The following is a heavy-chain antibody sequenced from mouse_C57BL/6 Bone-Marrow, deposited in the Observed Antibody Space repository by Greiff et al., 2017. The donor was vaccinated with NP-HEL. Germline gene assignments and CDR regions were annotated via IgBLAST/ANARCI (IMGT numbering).Heavy chain of an antibody. Sequence: DVKLQESGGGLVQPGGSMKLSCVASGFTFSNYWMNWVRQSPEKGLEWVAQIRLKSDNYATHYAESVKGRFTISRDDSKSSVYLQMNNLRAEDTGIYYCTLLPDFDYWGQGTTLTVSS. CDR1: GFTFSNYW. J-gene: IGHJ2*01. CDR2: IRLKSDNYAT. CDR3: TLLPDFDY. V-gene: IGHV6-3*01.